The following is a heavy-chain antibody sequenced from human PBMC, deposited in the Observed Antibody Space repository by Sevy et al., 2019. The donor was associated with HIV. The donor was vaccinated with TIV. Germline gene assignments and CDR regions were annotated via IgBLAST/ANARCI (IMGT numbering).Heavy chain of an antibody. CDR2: ISDDGSNK. Sequence: GGSLRLSCAASGFTFSSYAMHWVRQAPGKGLEWVAVISDDGSNKYYADSVKGRFTISRDNSKNTLYLQMNSLRAEDTAVYYCARVSTEYYYDSSGYYYWGQGTLVTVSS. J-gene: IGHJ4*02. CDR3: ARVSTEYYYDSSGYYY. CDR1: GFTFSSYA. V-gene: IGHV3-30*04. D-gene: IGHD3-22*01.